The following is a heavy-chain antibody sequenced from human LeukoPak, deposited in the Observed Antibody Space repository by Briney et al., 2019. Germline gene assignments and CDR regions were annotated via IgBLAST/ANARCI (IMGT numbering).Heavy chain of an antibody. J-gene: IGHJ4*02. CDR2: IDTNTGNP. V-gene: IGHV7-4-1*02. CDR3: ARAVGYCAITSCYQAH. Sequence: ASVKVSCKASGYTFTSYDINWVRQAPGQGLEWMGWIDTNTGNPRYAQGFTGRFVFSLDTSVNTAYLQISSLKSEDTATYYCARAVGYCAITSCYQAHWGQGTLVTVSS. D-gene: IGHD2-2*01. CDR1: GYTFTSYD.